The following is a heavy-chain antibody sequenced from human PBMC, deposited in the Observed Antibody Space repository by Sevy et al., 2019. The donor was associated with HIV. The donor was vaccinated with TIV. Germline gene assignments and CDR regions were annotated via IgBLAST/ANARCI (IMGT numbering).Heavy chain of an antibody. CDR1: GFDIRSNY. J-gene: IGHJ4*02. D-gene: IGHD2-15*01. Sequence: GGSLRLSCVVSGFDIRSNYMSWVRQAPGKGLEWVSHIYAGGTAYYPDSVKRRLTFSTDDSKNTVSLQMRSLRVEDSAVYYCARKYSSRGCCFFVYWGQGIQVTVSS. CDR2: IYAGGTA. CDR3: ARKYSSRGCCFFVY. V-gene: IGHV3-53*01.